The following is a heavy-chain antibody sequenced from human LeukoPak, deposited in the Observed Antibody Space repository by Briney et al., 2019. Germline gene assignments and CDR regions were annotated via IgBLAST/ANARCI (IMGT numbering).Heavy chain of an antibody. CDR3: ARGYYDYVWGSYRFSPFDY. D-gene: IGHD3-16*02. CDR2: IYTSGST. J-gene: IGHJ4*02. V-gene: IGHV4-61*02. CDR1: VGSISSGSYY. Sequence: PSETLSLSCTVSVGSISSGSYYWSWIRQHAGKGLEWIGRIYTSGSTNYNPSLKSRVTISVDTSKNQFSLKLSSVTAADTAVYYCARGYYDYVWGSYRFSPFDYWGQGTLVTVSS.